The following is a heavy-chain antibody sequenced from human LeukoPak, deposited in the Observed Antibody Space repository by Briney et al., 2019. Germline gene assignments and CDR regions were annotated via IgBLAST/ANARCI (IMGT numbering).Heavy chain of an antibody. Sequence: PSETLSLTCAVSGGSISSSNWWSWVRQPPGKGLEWIGEIYHSGSTSYNPSLKSRVTISVDKSKNQFSLKLSSVTAADTAVYYCARMAWRPDATHYYYYMDVWGKGTTVTVSS. V-gene: IGHV4-4*02. CDR3: ARMAWRPDATHYYYYMDV. CDR1: GGSISSSNW. CDR2: IYHSGST. D-gene: IGHD5-24*01. J-gene: IGHJ6*03.